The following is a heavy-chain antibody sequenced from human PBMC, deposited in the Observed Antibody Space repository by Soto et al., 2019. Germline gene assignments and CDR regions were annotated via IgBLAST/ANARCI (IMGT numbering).Heavy chain of an antibody. CDR1: GYTFTSYY. CDR2: INPSGGST. CDR3: ARVSSWSCFDY. J-gene: IGHJ4*02. Sequence: GASVNVSCKACGYTFTSYYMHWVRQAPGQGLEWMGIINPSGGSTSYAQKFQGRVTMTRDTSTSTVYMELSSLRSEDTAVYYCARVSSWSCFDYWGQGTLVTVSS. D-gene: IGHD6-13*01. V-gene: IGHV1-46*01.